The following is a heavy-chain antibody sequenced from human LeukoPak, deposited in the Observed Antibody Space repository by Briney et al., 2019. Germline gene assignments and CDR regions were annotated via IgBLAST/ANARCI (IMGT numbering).Heavy chain of an antibody. V-gene: IGHV4-59*01. CDR2: IYYSGST. Sequence: PSETLSLTCTVSGGSISSYYWSWIRQPPGKGLEWIGYIYYSGSTNYNPSLKSRVTISVDTSKNQFSLKLSSVTAADTAVYYCARGIFSVYSSSRLLDYWGQGTLVTVSS. CDR3: ARGIFSVYSSSRLLDY. D-gene: IGHD6-13*01. J-gene: IGHJ4*02. CDR1: GGSISSYY.